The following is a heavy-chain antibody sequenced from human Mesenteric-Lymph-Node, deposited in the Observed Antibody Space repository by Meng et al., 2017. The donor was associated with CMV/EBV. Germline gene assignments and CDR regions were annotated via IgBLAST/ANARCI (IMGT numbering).Heavy chain of an antibody. V-gene: IGHV3-74*01. J-gene: IGHJ4*02. D-gene: IGHD3-3*01. CDR3: ARVNPYYDFWSGFVRGEGGGNFDY. Sequence: HWVRQATGKGLVWVSRINSDGSSTSYADSVKGRFTISRDNAKNTLYLQMNSLRAEDTAVYYCARVNPYYDFWSGFVRGEGGGNFDYWGQGTLVTVSS. CDR2: INSDGSST.